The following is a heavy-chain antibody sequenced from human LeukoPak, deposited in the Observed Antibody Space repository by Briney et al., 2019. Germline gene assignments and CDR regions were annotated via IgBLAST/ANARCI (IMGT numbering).Heavy chain of an antibody. V-gene: IGHV4-39*01. CDR2: IYYSGST. J-gene: IGHJ5*02. Sequence: SETLSLTCTVSGGSISSSSYYWGWIRQPPGKGLEWIGSIYYSGSTYYNPSLKSRVTISVDTSKNQFSLKLSSVTAADTAVYYCASRKKSIAAAGTRSSGWFDPWGQGTLVTVSS. CDR3: ASRKKSIAAAGTRSSGWFDP. D-gene: IGHD6-13*01. CDR1: GGSISSSSYY.